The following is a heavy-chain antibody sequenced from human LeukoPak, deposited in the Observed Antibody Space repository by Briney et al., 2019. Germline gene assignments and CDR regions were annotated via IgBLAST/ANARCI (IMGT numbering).Heavy chain of an antibody. CDR1: EFTFDDYA. Sequence: GGSLRLSCAASEFTFDDYAMHWVRQAPGKGLEWVSGISWNSGSIGYADSVKGRFTISRDNAKNSLYLQMNSLRAEDTALYYCAKAIYDSSGYYDYWGQGTLVTVSS. CDR3: AKAIYDSSGYYDY. J-gene: IGHJ4*02. V-gene: IGHV3-9*01. D-gene: IGHD3-22*01. CDR2: ISWNSGSI.